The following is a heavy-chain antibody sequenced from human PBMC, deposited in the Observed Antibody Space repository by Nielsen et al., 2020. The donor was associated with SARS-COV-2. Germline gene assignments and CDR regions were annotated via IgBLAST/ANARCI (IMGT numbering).Heavy chain of an antibody. Sequence: GGSLRLSCAASGFTFSSYAMHWVRQAPGKGLEWVAVISYDGSNKYYADSVKGRFTIFRDNSKNTLYLQMNSLRAEDTAVYYCARKYSGSYYGYFDYWGQGTLVTVSS. V-gene: IGHV3-30-3*01. J-gene: IGHJ4*02. CDR2: ISYDGSNK. CDR3: ARKYSGSYYGYFDY. D-gene: IGHD1-26*01. CDR1: GFTFSSYA.